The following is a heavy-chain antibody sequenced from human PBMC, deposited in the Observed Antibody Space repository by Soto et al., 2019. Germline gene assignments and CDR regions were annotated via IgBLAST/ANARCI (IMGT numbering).Heavy chain of an antibody. CDR3: ARDHHVVVPAALFDY. CDR2: IWYDGKNK. J-gene: IGHJ4*02. Sequence: QVQLVESGGGVVQPGRSLRLSCAASGFTFSSYGMHWVRQAPGKGLEWVAVIWYDGKNKYYVDSVKGRFTISRDNSKNTLYLQMNCLRAEDTAVYYCARDHHVVVPAALFDYWGQGTLVTVSS. CDR1: GFTFSSYG. V-gene: IGHV3-33*01. D-gene: IGHD2-2*01.